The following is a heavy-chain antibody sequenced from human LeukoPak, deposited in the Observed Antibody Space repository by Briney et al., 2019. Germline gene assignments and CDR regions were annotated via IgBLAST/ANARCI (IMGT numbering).Heavy chain of an antibody. CDR2: IYTSGST. J-gene: IGHJ6*02. CDR3: ARCTYYYGSGSYYYGMDV. Sequence: PSETLSLTCTVSGGSISSYYWSWIRQPAGKGLEWIGRIYTSGSTNYNPSLKSRVTMSVDTSKNQFSLKLSSVTAADTAVYYWARCTYYYGSGSYYYGMDVWGQGTTVTVSS. V-gene: IGHV4-4*07. D-gene: IGHD3-10*01. CDR1: GGSISSYY.